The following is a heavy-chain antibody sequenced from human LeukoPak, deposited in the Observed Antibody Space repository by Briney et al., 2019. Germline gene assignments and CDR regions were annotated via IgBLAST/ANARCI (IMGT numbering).Heavy chain of an antibody. D-gene: IGHD5-24*01. CDR1: GYTFTGYY. J-gene: IGHJ4*02. Sequence: ASVKVSCKASGYTFTGYYMHWVRQAPGQGLEWMGWINPNSGGTNYAQKFQGRVTMTRDTSISTAYMELSRLRSEDTAVYYCARDLVGDGYNSGVFDYWGQGTLVTVSS. V-gene: IGHV1-2*02. CDR3: ARDLVGDGYNSGVFDY. CDR2: INPNSGGT.